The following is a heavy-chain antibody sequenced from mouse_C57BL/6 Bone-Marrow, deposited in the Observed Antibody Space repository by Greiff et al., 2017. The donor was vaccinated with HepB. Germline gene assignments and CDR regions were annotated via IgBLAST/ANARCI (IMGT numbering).Heavy chain of an antibody. CDR1: GFTFSSYG. D-gene: IGHD2-14*01. J-gene: IGHJ1*03. CDR2: ISSGGSYT. Sequence: EVQRVESGGDLVKPGGSLKLSCAASGFTFSSYGMSWVRQTPDERLEWVATISSGGSYTYYPDSVKGRFTISRDNAKNTLYLQMSSLKSEDTAMYYCARRGYYRNFDVWGTGTTVTVSS. CDR3: ARRGYYRNFDV. V-gene: IGHV5-6*01.